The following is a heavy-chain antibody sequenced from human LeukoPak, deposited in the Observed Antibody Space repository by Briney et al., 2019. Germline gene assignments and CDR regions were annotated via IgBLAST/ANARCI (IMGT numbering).Heavy chain of an antibody. CDR2: ISSSSSYI. D-gene: IGHD4-23*01. Sequence: GGSLRLSCAASGFTFSSYSMNWVRQAPGKGLEWVSSISSSSSYIYYADSVKGRLTISRDTAKNSLYLQMTSLRAEDTAVYYCARAGEVDYGGNSGFYYWGKGTLVTVSS. CDR3: ARAGEVDYGGNSGFYY. V-gene: IGHV3-21*01. CDR1: GFTFSSYS. J-gene: IGHJ4*02.